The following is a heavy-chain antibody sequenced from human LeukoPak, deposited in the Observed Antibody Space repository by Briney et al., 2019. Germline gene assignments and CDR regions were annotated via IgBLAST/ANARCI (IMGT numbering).Heavy chain of an antibody. J-gene: IGHJ4*02. Sequence: GGSLRLSCAASGFTFSSYWMSWVRQAPGKGLEWVANIKQDGSEKYYVDSVKGRFTISRDNAKNSLYLQMNSLRAEDTAVYYCARDPTFWGSITYYFDYWGQGTLVTVSS. CDR3: ARDPTFWGSITYYFDY. CDR2: IKQDGSEK. CDR1: GFTFSSYW. D-gene: IGHD7-27*01. V-gene: IGHV3-7*01.